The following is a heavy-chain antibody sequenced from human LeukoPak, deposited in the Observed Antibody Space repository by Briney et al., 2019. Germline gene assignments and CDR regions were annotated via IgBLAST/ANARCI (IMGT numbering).Heavy chain of an antibody. Sequence: GGSLRLSCAASGLTVSNSWMFWVRQAPGKGLMYVSEINNDGNRIRYVDSVKGRFTISRDGAKNTLFLQMNSLRDDDTAMYYCARGGLPGGFDYWGQGILVTVSS. V-gene: IGHV3-74*01. D-gene: IGHD7-27*01. CDR3: ARGGLPGGFDY. CDR1: GLTVSNSW. J-gene: IGHJ4*02. CDR2: INNDGNRI.